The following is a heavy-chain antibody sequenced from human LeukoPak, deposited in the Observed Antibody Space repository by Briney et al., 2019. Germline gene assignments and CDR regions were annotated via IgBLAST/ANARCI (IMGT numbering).Heavy chain of an antibody. V-gene: IGHV4-59*01. J-gene: IGHJ4*02. CDR1: GGSISSYY. CDR2: IYYSGST. CDR3: ARAGITFGGVIVGIDY. D-gene: IGHD3-16*02. Sequence: SETLSLTCTVSGGSISSYYWSWIRQPPGKGLEWIGYIYYSGSTNYNPSLKSRVTISVDTSKNQFSLKLSSVTAADTAVYYCARAGITFGGVIVGIDYWGQGTLVTVSS.